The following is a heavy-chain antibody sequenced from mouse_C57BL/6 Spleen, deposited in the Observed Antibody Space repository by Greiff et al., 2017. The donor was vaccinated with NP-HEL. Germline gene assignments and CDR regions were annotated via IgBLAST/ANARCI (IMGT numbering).Heavy chain of an antibody. D-gene: IGHD1-1*01. CDR3: ARGSSYVGFAY. Sequence: QVQLQQPGAELVKPGASVKLSCKASGYTFTSYWMQWVKQRPGQGLEWIGEIDPSDSYTNYNQKFKGKATLTVDTSSRTAYMQLSSLTSEDSAVYYCARGSSYVGFAYWGQGTLVTVSA. CDR2: IDPSDSYT. J-gene: IGHJ3*01. V-gene: IGHV1-50*01. CDR1: GYTFTSYW.